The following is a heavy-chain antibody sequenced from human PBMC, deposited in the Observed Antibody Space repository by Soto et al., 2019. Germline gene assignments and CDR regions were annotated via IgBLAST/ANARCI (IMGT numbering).Heavy chain of an antibody. J-gene: IGHJ6*02. CDR1: GFAFSSYA. CDR3: AKVVVPAATAYYYGMDV. V-gene: IGHV3-23*01. CDR2: ISGSGYST. D-gene: IGHD2-2*01. Sequence: EVQLLESGGGLVQPGGSLRLSCAASGFAFSSYAMSWVRQAPGKGLEWVSAISGSGYSTYYADSMKGRFTISRDNSRNTVYLQMNSLRAEDTAVYYCAKVVVPAATAYYYGMDVWGQGTTVTVSS.